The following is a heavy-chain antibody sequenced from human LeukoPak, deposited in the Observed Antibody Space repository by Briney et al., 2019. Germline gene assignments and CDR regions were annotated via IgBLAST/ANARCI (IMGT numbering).Heavy chain of an antibody. D-gene: IGHD2-2*01. J-gene: IGHJ4*02. CDR2: ISGSGGNS. CDR1: GFTFSNYD. V-gene: IGHV3-23*01. Sequence: GGSLRLSCVASGFTFSNYDMNWVRQAPGKGLEWVSVISGSGGNSHYADSVKGRFTISRDDSKNTVYVQMNSLRAEDTAVYYCAKDLWSVVVIPAAVGDYWGQGTLVTVSS. CDR3: AKDLWSVVVIPAAVGDY.